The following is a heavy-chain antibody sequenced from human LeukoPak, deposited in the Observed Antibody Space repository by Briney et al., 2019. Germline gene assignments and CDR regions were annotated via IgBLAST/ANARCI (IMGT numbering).Heavy chain of an antibody. V-gene: IGHV4-39*07. D-gene: IGHD6-6*01. CDR2: IHYIGIT. J-gene: IGHJ3*02. Sequence: PSETLSLTCTVSGDSITSSDFYWGWVRQPPGEGLEWMGSIHYIGITFYNPSLKSRVTISVDTSKNQFSLKLSSVTAADTAVYYCASIAARRVRRARPFDIWGQGTMVTVSS. CDR3: ASIAARRVRRARPFDI. CDR1: GDSITSSDFY.